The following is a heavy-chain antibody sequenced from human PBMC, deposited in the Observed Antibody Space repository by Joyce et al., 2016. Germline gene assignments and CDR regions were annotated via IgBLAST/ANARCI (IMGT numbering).Heavy chain of an antibody. CDR3: ARDLEVVIASNEGFDI. D-gene: IGHD2-21*01. Sequence: QVQLVESGGGVVQPGRSLRLSCETFGFTFNNYGMHWVRQAPGKGLEWVAVIGYDGNKEYYADSVKGRFTISRDISKSTLYLQMNSLRVEDTAVYFCARDLEVVIASNEGFDIWGQGTLVTVSS. CDR1: GFTFNNYG. CDR2: IGYDGNKE. J-gene: IGHJ3*02. V-gene: IGHV3-33*01.